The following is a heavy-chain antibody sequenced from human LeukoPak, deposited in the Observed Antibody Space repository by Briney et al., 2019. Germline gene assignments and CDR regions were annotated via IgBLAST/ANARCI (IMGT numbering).Heavy chain of an antibody. CDR1: GFTFSRYW. V-gene: IGHV3-7*01. J-gene: IGHJ4*02. Sequence: HPGGSLRLSCAPSGFTFSRYWMRWVHQATGGGLEWVANIKQEGSEEPCVDSVKSRFTIARGNAKNSLYLQMNSLRAGDTAVYYCARDPSVTPFEYWGQGTLVNVAS. CDR2: IKQEGSEE. D-gene: IGHD4-11*01. CDR3: ARDPSVTPFEY.